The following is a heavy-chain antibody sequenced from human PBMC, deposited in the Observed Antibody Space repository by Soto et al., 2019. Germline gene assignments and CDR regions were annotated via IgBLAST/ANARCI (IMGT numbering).Heavy chain of an antibody. CDR3: GRQRRNHSRKLSWFDP. CDR2: IHSSGAT. D-gene: IGHD1-1*01. J-gene: IGHJ5*02. CDR1: GGSISSDTYS. Sequence: SETLSLTCTVSGGSISSDTYSWGWIRQPPRTGLEWIASIHSSGATYYNVTLKSRVSVSVDTSKNQLSLRLNSVTAADTGVYYCGRQRRNHSRKLSWFDPWGQGTLVTVSS. V-gene: IGHV4-39*01.